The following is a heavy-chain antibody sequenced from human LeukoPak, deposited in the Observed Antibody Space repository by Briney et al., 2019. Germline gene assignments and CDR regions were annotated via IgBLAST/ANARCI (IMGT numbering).Heavy chain of an antibody. Sequence: SLRHSCPACGFTFDDYAMNWVRQAPGKGLEWVSGISLNSGSIGYADSVKGRFTISRDNAKNSLYLQMNSLRAEDTALYYCAKGRQLVLDDAFDIWGQGTMVTVSS. J-gene: IGHJ3*02. D-gene: IGHD6-13*01. CDR2: ISLNSGSI. V-gene: IGHV3-9*01. CDR1: GFTFDDYA. CDR3: AKGRQLVLDDAFDI.